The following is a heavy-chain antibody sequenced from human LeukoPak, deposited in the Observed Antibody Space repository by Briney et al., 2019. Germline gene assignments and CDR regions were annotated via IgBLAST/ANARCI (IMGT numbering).Heavy chain of an antibody. J-gene: IGHJ4*02. V-gene: IGHV5-51*01. CDR1: GYIFTSYW. CDR2: IYPGDSDT. CDR3: ARLRSGYSSSWYGY. D-gene: IGHD6-13*01. Sequence: GASLKISCKGSGYIFTSYWIGWGRQVPRKGLEGMGIIYPGDSDTRYSPSFQGQVTISADKSISTAYLQWSSLKASDTAMYYCARLRSGYSSSWYGYWGQGTLVTVSS.